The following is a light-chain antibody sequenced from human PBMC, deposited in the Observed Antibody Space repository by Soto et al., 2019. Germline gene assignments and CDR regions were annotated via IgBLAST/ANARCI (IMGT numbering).Light chain of an antibody. CDR1: SGDIGSYNR. Sequence: QSVLTQHRSVSGSPGQSVTISCTGTSGDIGSYNRVSWYQQHPGKAPKLIIYEVTDRPSGVSNRFSGSKSGNTASLTISGLQAEDEAEYYCSSYTNINTRACVFGTGTKVTVL. J-gene: IGLJ1*01. CDR3: SSYTNINTRACV. V-gene: IGLV2-14*01. CDR2: EVT.